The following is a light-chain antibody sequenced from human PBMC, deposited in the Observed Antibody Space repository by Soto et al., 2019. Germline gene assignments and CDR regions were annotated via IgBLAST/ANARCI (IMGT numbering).Light chain of an antibody. CDR2: EVS. CDR1: QSLLHSDGKTY. V-gene: IGKV2D-29*01. Sequence: DIVMTQGPLSLSVTPGQPASISCSQSLLHSDGKTYLNWYVQKPGQPPQLLIYEVSNRFSGVPDRFSGSGSGTDFTLKISRVEAEDVGVYYCMQITQLPYTFGQGTKLEIK. J-gene: IGKJ2*01. CDR3: MQITQLPYT.